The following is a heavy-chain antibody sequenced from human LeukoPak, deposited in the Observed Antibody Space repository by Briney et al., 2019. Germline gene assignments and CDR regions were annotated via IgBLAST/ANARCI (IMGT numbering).Heavy chain of an antibody. Sequence: SETLSLTCAVYGGSFSGYYWSWIRQPPGKGLEWIGEINHSGSTNYNPSLKSRVTISVDTSKNQFSLKLSSVTAADTAVYYCARTPDCSSTSCYRGDFDYWGQGTLVTVSS. CDR2: INHSGST. CDR1: GGSFSGYY. V-gene: IGHV4-34*01. J-gene: IGHJ4*02. D-gene: IGHD2-2*02. CDR3: ARTPDCSSTSCYRGDFDY.